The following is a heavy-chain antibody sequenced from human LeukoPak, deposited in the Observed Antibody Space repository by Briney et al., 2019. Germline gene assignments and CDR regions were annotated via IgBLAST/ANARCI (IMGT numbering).Heavy chain of an antibody. Sequence: ASVKVSCKASGYTFTSYGISWVRQARGQGLEWMGWISAYNGSTNYAQKLQGRVTMTTDTSTSTAYMELRSLRSDDTAVYYCARGPTYYYDSSGYYTDDYWGQGTLVTVSS. V-gene: IGHV1-18*01. D-gene: IGHD3-22*01. CDR3: ARGPTYYYDSSGYYTDDY. CDR1: GYTFTSYG. CDR2: ISAYNGST. J-gene: IGHJ4*02.